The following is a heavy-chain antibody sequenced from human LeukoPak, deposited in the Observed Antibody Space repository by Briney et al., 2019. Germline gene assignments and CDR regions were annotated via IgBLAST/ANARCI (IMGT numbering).Heavy chain of an antibody. CDR2: IYYSGRT. J-gene: IGHJ5*02. CDR1: GGSISSSSYY. CDR3: ARRGALDFWSGYYAFGSWFDP. V-gene: IGHV4-39*01. D-gene: IGHD3-3*01. Sequence: SETLSLTCTVSGGSISSSSYYWGWIRQPPGKGLGWIGNIYYSGRTYYNPSLKSRVTISVDTSKNQFSLNLSSVTAADTAVYYCARRGALDFWSGYYAFGSWFDPWGQGTLVTVS.